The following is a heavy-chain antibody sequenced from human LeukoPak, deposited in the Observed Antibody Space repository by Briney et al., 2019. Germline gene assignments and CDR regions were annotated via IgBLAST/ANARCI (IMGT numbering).Heavy chain of an antibody. CDR1: GGTFSSYA. Sequence: GASVKVSCKASGGTFSSYAISWVRQAPGQGLEWMGRIIPILGIANYAQKFQGRVTITADKSTSTAYMELSSLRSEDTAVYYCARDLGRDICSGGSCSMRFDPWGQGTLVTVSS. CDR2: IIPILGIA. V-gene: IGHV1-69*04. CDR3: ARDLGRDICSGGSCSMRFDP. D-gene: IGHD2-15*01. J-gene: IGHJ5*02.